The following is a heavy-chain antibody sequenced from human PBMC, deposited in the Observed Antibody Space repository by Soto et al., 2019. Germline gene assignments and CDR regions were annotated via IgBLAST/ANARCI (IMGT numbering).Heavy chain of an antibody. V-gene: IGHV3-73*02. CDR3: ASMIVGSTSRDRVYDY. D-gene: IGHD1-26*01. J-gene: IGHJ4*02. CDR1: GFDFSGSA. CDR2: IRSRSDSYAT. Sequence: EVRLVESGGGSVRPGGSLKLSCAASGFDFSGSAMYWVRQASGKGLEWVGRIRSRSDSYATSYAESLSGRFTISRDDSRNSVFLEMNGLETDDSAVYYCASMIVGSTSRDRVYDYWGQGTLVTVSS.